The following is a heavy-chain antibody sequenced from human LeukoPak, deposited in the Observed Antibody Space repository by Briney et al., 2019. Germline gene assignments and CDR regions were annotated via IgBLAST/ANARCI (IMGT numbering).Heavy chain of an antibody. CDR3: ARIKRERTGPPDAFDI. D-gene: IGHD3/OR15-3a*01. Sequence: GGSLRLSCTASGFTFTQYSMNWVRQAPGKGLGWVSYLSSSGTTMYYADSVKGRFTMSRDSATNSLSLQMTSLRAEDTAVYYCARIKRERTGPPDAFDIWGQGTMVTVSS. V-gene: IGHV3-48*01. CDR2: LSSSGTTM. CDR1: GFTFTQYS. J-gene: IGHJ3*02.